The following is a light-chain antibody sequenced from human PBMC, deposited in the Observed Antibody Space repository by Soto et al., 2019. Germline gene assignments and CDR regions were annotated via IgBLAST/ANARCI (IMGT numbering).Light chain of an antibody. J-gene: IGLJ3*02. V-gene: IGLV1-51*02. CDR3: GTWDSSLSAL. CDR1: SSNIGNNY. CDR2: ENN. Sequence: QSVLTQPPSVSAAPGQKVTISCSGRSSNIGNNYVSWYQQLPGTAPKLLIYENNKRPSGIPDRFSGSKSGTSATLGITGLQTWDEADYYCGTWDSSLSALFGGGTKLTVL.